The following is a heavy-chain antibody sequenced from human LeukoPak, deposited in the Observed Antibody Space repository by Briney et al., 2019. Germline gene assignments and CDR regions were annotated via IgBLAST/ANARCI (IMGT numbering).Heavy chain of an antibody. V-gene: IGHV1-8*01. CDR2: MNPNSGNT. CDR3: ARTPVAGTSRIDWFDP. Sequence: SVKVSCKASGDTFTSYDINWGRQAPGQGLEWMGWMNPNSGNTGYAQKFQGRVTMTRNTSISTAYMELSSLRSEDTAVYYCARTPVAGTSRIDWFDPWGQGTLVTVSS. CDR1: GDTFTSYD. D-gene: IGHD6-19*01. J-gene: IGHJ5*02.